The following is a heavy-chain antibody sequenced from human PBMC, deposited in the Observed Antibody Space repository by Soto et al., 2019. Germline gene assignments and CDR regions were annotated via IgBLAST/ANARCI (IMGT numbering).Heavy chain of an antibody. D-gene: IGHD3-22*01. J-gene: IGHJ5*02. Sequence: QLQLQESGPGLVKPSETLSLTCTVSGGSISSSSYYWGWIRQPQGKGLEGMGRIYYSGSTYNNPSLKRRVTISVDTSKNQFSLKLSSVTAADTAVYYCARRSITMIGTGEYSWFDPWGQGTLVTVSS. CDR1: GGSISSSSYY. CDR3: ARRSITMIGTGEYSWFDP. V-gene: IGHV4-39*01. CDR2: IYYSGST.